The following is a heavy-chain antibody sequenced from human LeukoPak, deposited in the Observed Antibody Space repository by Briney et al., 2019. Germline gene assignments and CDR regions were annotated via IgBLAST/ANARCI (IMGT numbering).Heavy chain of an antibody. J-gene: IGHJ6*02. CDR3: VYCSGGSSSYGMDV. Sequence: GESLKISCKGAGYSFTSSWIAWVRQMPGKGLEWMGIIYLGDSDTRYSPSFQGQVTISADKPISTAYLQWSSLKASDTALYFCVYCSGGSSSYGMDVWGQGTTVTVSS. D-gene: IGHD2-15*01. CDR1: GYSFTSSW. V-gene: IGHV5-51*01. CDR2: IYLGDSDT.